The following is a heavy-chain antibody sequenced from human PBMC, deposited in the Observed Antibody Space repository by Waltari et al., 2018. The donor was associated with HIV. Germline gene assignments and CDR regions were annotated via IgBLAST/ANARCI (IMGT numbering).Heavy chain of an antibody. J-gene: IGHJ3*02. D-gene: IGHD3-22*01. Sequence: QVQLQESGPGRVKPSETLSLTCTVSGDSVRSRTYSGNCIRQPPGKGLEWIGYIYYKENTYYNPSLKSRLTISLDRSKSQFSLKLSSVTAADTAVYYCARSRHDYYDSSGYYRGAFDIWGQGTMVPVSS. CDR3: ARSRHDYYDSSGYYRGAFDI. CDR2: IYYKENT. CDR1: GDSVRSRTYS. V-gene: IGHV4-30-4*08.